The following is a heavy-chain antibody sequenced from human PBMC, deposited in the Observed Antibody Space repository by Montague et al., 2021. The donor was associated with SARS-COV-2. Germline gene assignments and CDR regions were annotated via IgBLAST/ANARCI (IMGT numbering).Heavy chain of an antibody. J-gene: IGHJ6*02. CDR2: IYYSGST. CDR1: GGSISSGDYY. CDR3: ARDSMVRASKPSGSMYYYHYGMDV. V-gene: IGHV4-30-4*01. D-gene: IGHD3-10*01. Sequence: TLSLTCTVSGGSISSGDYYWSWIRQPPGKGLEWIGYIYYSGSTYYNPSLKSRVTISVDTSKNQFSLKLSSVTAADTAVYYCARDSMVRASKPSGSMYYYHYGMDVWGQGTTVTVSS.